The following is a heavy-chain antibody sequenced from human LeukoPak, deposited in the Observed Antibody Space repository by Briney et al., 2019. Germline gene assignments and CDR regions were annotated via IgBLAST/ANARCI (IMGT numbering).Heavy chain of an antibody. CDR2: IIPIFGTA. J-gene: IGHJ5*02. CDR3: ARGALGYCSSTSCYSGRCDP. Sequence: SVKVSCKASGGTFSSYAISWVRQAPGQGLEWMGGIIPIFGTANYAQKFQGRVTITTDESTSTAYMELSSLRSEDTAVYYCARGALGYCSSTSCYSGRCDPWGQGTLVTVSS. CDR1: GGTFSSYA. D-gene: IGHD2-2*01. V-gene: IGHV1-69*05.